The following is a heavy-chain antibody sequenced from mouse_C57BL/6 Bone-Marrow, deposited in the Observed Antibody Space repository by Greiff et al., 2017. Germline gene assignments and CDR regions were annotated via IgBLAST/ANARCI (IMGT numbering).Heavy chain of an antibody. J-gene: IGHJ3*01. Sequence: QVQLQQPGAELVKPGASVKMSCKASGYTFTSYWITWVKQRPGQGLEWIGDIYPGSGSTNYNEKFKSKATLTVDTSSSTAYMQLSSLTSEDSAVYYCAREGTYDSWFAYWGQGTLVTVSA. CDR3: AREGTYDSWFAY. CDR2: IYPGSGST. V-gene: IGHV1-55*01. D-gene: IGHD2-4*01. CDR1: GYTFTSYW.